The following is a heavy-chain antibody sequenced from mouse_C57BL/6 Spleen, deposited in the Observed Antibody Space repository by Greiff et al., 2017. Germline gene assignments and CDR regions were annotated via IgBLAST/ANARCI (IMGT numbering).Heavy chain of an antibody. Sequence: EVQVVESGGDLVKPGGSLKLSCAASGFTFSSYGMSWVRQTPDKRLEWVATISSGGSYTYYPDSVKGRFTISRDNAKNTLYLQMGSLKSEDTAMYYCARHFGSSLDYWGQGTTLTVSS. CDR2: ISSGGSYT. J-gene: IGHJ2*01. V-gene: IGHV5-6*01. CDR1: GFTFSSYG. CDR3: ARHFGSSLDY. D-gene: IGHD1-1*01.